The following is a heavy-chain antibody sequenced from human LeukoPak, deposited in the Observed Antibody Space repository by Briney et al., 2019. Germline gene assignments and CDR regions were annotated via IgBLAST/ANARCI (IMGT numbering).Heavy chain of an antibody. CDR2: INHSGTT. J-gene: IGHJ4*02. CDR1: GGSFSGYY. Sequence: PSETLSLTCAVYGGSFSGYYWSWIRQPPGKGLEWIGEINHSGTTYYNPSLKSRVTLSVDTSKNQFSLKLSSVTAADTAVYYCAGQYTGYDAFDYWGQGTLVTVSS. V-gene: IGHV4-34*01. CDR3: AGQYTGYDAFDY. D-gene: IGHD5-12*01.